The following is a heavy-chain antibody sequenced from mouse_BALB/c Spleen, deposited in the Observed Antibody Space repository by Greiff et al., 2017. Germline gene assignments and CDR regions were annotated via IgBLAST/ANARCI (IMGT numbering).Heavy chain of an antibody. CDR1: GFTFSSYG. V-gene: IGHV5-6-3*01. J-gene: IGHJ4*01. CDR3: ARDSLGDYAMDY. CDR2: INSNGGST. D-gene: IGHD3-3*01. Sequence: EVQGVESGGGLVQPGGSLKLSCAASGFTFSSYGMSWVRQTPDKRLELVATINSNGGSTYYPDSVKGRFTISRDNAKNTLYLQMSSLKSEDTAMYYCARDSLGDYAMDYWGQGTSVTVSS.